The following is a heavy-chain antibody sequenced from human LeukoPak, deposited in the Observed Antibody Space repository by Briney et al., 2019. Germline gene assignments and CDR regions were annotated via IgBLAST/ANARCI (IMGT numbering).Heavy chain of an antibody. CDR3: ARNPLATVDSSSWYYFDY. J-gene: IGHJ4*02. D-gene: IGHD6-13*01. CDR2: IYHSGST. CDR1: GYSISSGFH. V-gene: IGHV4-38-2*02. Sequence: SETLSLTCTVSGYSISSGFHWGWIRQPPGKGLEWIGSIYHSGSTYYNPSLKSRVTISVDTSKNQFSLKLSSVTAADTAVYYCARNPLATVDSSSWYYFDYWGQGTLVTVSS.